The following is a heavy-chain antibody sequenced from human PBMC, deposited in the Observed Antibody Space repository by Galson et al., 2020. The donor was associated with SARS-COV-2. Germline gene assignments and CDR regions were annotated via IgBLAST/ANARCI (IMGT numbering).Heavy chain of an antibody. J-gene: IGHJ4*02. V-gene: IGHV3-21*01. CDR3: ARGIAAAGIVWANDY. D-gene: IGHD6-13*01. CDR2: ITSSRNYI. Sequence: GESLKISCAASGFIFSTYSMNWVRQAPGKGLEWVSSITSSRNYIYYADSVKGRFTISRDNAKNSLYLQMNSLRAEDTAVYYCARGIAAAGIVWANDYWGQGTLVTVSS. CDR1: GFIFSTYS.